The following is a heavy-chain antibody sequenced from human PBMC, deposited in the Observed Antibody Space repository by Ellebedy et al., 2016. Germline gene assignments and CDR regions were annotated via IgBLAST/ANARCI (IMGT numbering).Heavy chain of an antibody. D-gene: IGHD4-17*01. CDR2: IDPGDSST. CDR3: AKQHGDYAGWFDS. J-gene: IGHJ5*01. V-gene: IGHV5-10-1*04. Sequence: GESLKISXKGSGYTFSSYWINWVRQMPGKGLEWMGRIDPGDSSTNYSPSFEGQVSFSVDKSISTAYLQWDRVKASDTALYYCAKQHGDYAGWFDSWGQGTVVTVSS. CDR1: GYTFSSYW.